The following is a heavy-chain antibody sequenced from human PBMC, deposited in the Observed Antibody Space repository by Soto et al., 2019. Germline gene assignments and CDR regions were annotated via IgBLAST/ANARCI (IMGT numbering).Heavy chain of an antibody. Sequence: QVQLVESGGGVVQPGRSLRLSCAASGFTFSSYGMHWVRQAPGKGLEWVAVISYDGSNKYYADSVKGRFTISRDNSKNTLYLQMNSLRAEDTAVYYCAKDTYYDSSGFDYWGQGTLVTVSS. V-gene: IGHV3-30*18. CDR3: AKDTYYDSSGFDY. J-gene: IGHJ4*02. CDR1: GFTFSSYG. CDR2: ISYDGSNK. D-gene: IGHD3-22*01.